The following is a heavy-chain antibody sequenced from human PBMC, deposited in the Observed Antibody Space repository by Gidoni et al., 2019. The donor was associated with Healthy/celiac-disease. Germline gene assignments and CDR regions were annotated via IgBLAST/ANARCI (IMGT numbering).Heavy chain of an antibody. CDR1: GGTFSSYA. CDR3: ARDSRIAAAGAPNDAFDI. V-gene: IGHV1-69*01. J-gene: IGHJ3*02. D-gene: IGHD6-13*01. CDR2: IIPIFGTA. Sequence: QVQLVQSGAEVKKPGSSVKVSCTASGGTFSSYAISWVRQAPGQGLEWMGGIIPIFGTANYAQKFQGRVTITADESTSTAYMELSSLRSEDTAVYYCARDSRIAAAGAPNDAFDIWGQGTMVTVSS.